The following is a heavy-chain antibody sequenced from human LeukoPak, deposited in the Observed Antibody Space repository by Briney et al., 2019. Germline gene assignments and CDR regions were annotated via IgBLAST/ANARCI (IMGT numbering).Heavy chain of an antibody. J-gene: IGHJ4*02. Sequence: QSGGSLRLSCAASGFTFSSYAMSWVRQAPGKGLEWVSGISWNSGSIGYADSVKGRFTISRDNAKNSLYLQMNSLRAEDTALYYCAKAINYDILTGYYPDYWGQGTLVTVSS. CDR1: GFTFSSYA. D-gene: IGHD3-9*01. CDR3: AKAINYDILTGYYPDY. CDR2: ISWNSGSI. V-gene: IGHV3-9*01.